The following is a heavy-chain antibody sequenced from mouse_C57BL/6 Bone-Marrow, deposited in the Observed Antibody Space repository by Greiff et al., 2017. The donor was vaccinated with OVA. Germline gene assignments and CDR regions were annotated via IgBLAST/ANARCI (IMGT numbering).Heavy chain of an antibody. D-gene: IGHD1-1*01. CDR3: ARGSNSPYAMDY. V-gene: IGHV1-52*01. CDR2: IDTSASEP. J-gene: IGHJ4*01. Sequence: VHLQQPGAELVRPGSSVKLSCTASGYTFTSYWMPWVKQRPIQGLEWIGNIDTSASEPHYNQKFKDKSTLTVDKSSITAYMQLSSLTSEDSAVYYCARGSNSPYAMDYWGQGTSVTVSS. CDR1: GYTFTSYW.